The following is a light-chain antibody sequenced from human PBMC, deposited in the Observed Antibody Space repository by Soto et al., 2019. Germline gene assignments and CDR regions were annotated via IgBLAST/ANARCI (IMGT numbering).Light chain of an antibody. Sequence: EIVLTQSPGTLSLSPGERATLSCRASQSVSSFLAWYQQKPGQAPRLLIYDASNRATGIPTRISGSGSGTDFTLTISSLEPEDFAVYYCQPRSNWPSFGPGTKVDI. CDR2: DAS. CDR1: QSVSSF. J-gene: IGKJ3*01. CDR3: QPRSNWPS. V-gene: IGKV3-11*01.